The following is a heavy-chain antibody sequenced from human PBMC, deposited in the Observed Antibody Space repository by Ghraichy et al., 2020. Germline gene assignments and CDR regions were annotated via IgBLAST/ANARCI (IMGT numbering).Heavy chain of an antibody. J-gene: IGHJ2*01. D-gene: IGHD3-10*01. CDR1: GGSISSYY. Sequence: ETLSLTCTVSGGSISSYYWSWIRQPAGKGLEWIGLMYRNGNTNYNPSLKSRVTMSLDTSKNHFSLNLNSVTAADAAVYYCARGPSGAWYFDLWGRGTLVTVSS. V-gene: IGHV4-4*07. CDR2: MYRNGNT. CDR3: ARGPSGAWYFDL.